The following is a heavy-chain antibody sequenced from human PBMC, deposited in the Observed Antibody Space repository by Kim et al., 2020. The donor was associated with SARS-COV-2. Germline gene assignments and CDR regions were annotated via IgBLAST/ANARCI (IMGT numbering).Heavy chain of an antibody. J-gene: IGHJ6*02. D-gene: IGHD2-15*01. Sequence: GGYLRLSCAASGFTFSHYSMNWVRQAPGKGLEWVSFINSGSGYIYYADSVKGRFTISRDNAKNSLYLHMDSLRAEDTAVYYCARGQCSGGNCYFYDGMDVWGQGTTVTVS. CDR2: INSGSGYI. CDR1: GFTFSHYS. CDR3: ARGQCSGGNCYFYDGMDV. V-gene: IGHV3-21*06.